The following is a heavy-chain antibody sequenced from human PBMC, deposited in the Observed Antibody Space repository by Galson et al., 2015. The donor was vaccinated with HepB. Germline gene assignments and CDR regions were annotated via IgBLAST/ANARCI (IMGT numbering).Heavy chain of an antibody. CDR1: GVTYSRHL. V-gene: IGHV1-69*13. D-gene: IGHD2-21*02. CDR2: IIPIFRKT. CDR3: ARVGKGVLRAFVVETTVEFFDS. J-gene: IGHJ4*03. Sequence: SVKVSCKASGVTYSRHLISWVRQAPGHGLEWVGSIIPIFRKTNYAQSFQGRVTITADESTRTVYMELNSLRSDDTAVYYCARVGKGVLRAFVVETTVEFFDSWGQGTLIAVS.